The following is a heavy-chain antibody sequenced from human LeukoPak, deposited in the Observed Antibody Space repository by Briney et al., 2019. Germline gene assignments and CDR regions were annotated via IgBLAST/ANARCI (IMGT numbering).Heavy chain of an antibody. V-gene: IGHV3-30*04. CDR1: GFTFSSYA. Sequence: GGSLRLSCAASGFTFSSYAMHWVRQAPGKGLEWVAVISYDGSNKYYADSVKGRFTISRDNSKNTLYLQINSLRAEDTAVYYCAREDWYYFDYWGQGTLVTVSS. CDR3: AREDWYYFDY. CDR2: ISYDGSNK. J-gene: IGHJ4*02. D-gene: IGHD3-9*01.